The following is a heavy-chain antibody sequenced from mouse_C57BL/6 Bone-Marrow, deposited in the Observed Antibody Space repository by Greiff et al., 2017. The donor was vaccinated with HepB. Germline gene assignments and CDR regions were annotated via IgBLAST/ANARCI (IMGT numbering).Heavy chain of an antibody. CDR3: ARNDYDPWFAY. V-gene: IGHV1-81*01. CDR1: GYTFTSYG. Sequence: QVQLKESGAELARPGASVKLSCKASGYTFTSYGISWVKQRTGQGLEWIGEIYPRSGNTYYNEKFKGKATLTADKSSSTAYMELRSLTSEDSAVYFCARNDYDPWFAYWGQGTLVTVSA. CDR2: IYPRSGNT. J-gene: IGHJ3*01. D-gene: IGHD2-4*01.